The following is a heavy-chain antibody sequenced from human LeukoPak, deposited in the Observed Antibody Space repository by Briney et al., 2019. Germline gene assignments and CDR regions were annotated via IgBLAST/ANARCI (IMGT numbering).Heavy chain of an antibody. CDR1: GGSISSGGYY. Sequence: SETLSLTCTVSGGSISSGGYYWSWIRQHPGRGLEWIGYIYYSGSTYYNPSLKSRVAISVDTSKNQFSLKLSSVAAADTAIYYCAGSVTSRVVLDYWGQGTLVTVSS. CDR3: AGSVTSRVVLDY. J-gene: IGHJ4*02. CDR2: IYYSGST. D-gene: IGHD3-10*01. V-gene: IGHV4-31*03.